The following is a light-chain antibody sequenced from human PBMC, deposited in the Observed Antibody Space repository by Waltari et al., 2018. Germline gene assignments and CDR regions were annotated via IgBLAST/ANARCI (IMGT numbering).Light chain of an antibody. J-gene: IGKJ1*01. CDR1: QSVLYSSNNKNY. Sequence: DIVMIQSPDSLAVSLGERATINCKSSQSVLYSSNNKNYLAWYQQKPVQPPKLLIYWASTRKSGVPDRFSGSGSGTDFTLTISSLQAEDVAVYYCQQYYSTPPTFGQGTKVEIK. CDR3: QQYYSTPPT. CDR2: WAS. V-gene: IGKV4-1*01.